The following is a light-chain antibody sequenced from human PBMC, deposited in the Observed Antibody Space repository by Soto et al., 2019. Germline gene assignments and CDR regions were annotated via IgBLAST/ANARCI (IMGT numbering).Light chain of an antibody. CDR3: RLSYDGPHV. Sequence: QTVVTQEPSLTVSPGGTVTLTCASSTGAVTSDSYPSWFQQKPGQAPRALIYTISNKHSWTPARFSGSLLGGKAALTLSDVQPGDGAAYFCRLSYDGPHVSGPGTKVTV. V-gene: IGLV7-43*01. CDR2: TIS. J-gene: IGLJ1*01. CDR1: TGAVTSDSY.